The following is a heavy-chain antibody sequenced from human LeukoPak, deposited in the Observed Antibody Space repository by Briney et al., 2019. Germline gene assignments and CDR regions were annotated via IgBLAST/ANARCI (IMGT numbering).Heavy chain of an antibody. J-gene: IGHJ4*02. CDR1: GGSFSGYY. CDR3: ARVAPLFDY. V-gene: IGHV4-34*01. CDR2: INHSGST. Sequence: SETLSLTCAVYGGSFSGYYWSWIRLPPGKGLEWIGEINHSGSTNYNPSLKSRVTISVDTSKNQFSLKLSSVTAADTAVYYCARVAPLFDYWGQGTLVTVSS.